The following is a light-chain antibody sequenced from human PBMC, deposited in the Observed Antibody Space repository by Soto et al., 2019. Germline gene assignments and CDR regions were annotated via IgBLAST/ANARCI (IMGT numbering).Light chain of an antibody. CDR1: SSDVGGYNY. Sequence: QSALTQPASVSGSPGQSITISCTGTSSDVGGYNYVSWYQQPPGKAPKLMIYGVSNRPSGVSNRFSGSKSGNTASLTISGLQTDDEADYYCSSYRSSGTLIFGGGTKLTVL. V-gene: IGLV2-14*01. CDR2: GVS. J-gene: IGLJ2*01. CDR3: SSYRSSGTLI.